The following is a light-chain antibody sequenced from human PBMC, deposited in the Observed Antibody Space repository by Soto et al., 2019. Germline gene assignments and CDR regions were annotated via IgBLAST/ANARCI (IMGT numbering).Light chain of an antibody. CDR2: DVS. CDR1: SSDVGGYNY. CDR3: SSYASSSTYV. J-gene: IGLJ1*01. V-gene: IGLV2-14*01. Sequence: QSALTQPASVSGSPGQSITISCTGTSSDVGGYNYVSWYQQHPGKAPKLMIYDVSNRPSGVSNRFSGSKSGNTASLTISGLQAEDDSDYYCSSYASSSTYVFGTGTRSPS.